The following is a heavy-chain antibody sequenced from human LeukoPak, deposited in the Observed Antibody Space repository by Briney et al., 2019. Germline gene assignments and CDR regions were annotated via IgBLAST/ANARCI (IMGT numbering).Heavy chain of an antibody. CDR1: GGSFSSYY. CDR2: IFTTGST. J-gene: IGHJ4*02. CDR3: ARGRVGNSGGGIDY. D-gene: IGHD6-19*01. Sequence: SETLSLTCTVSGGSFSSYYWNWIRLPAGKRLEWIGRIFTTGSTNYNPPLKSRVTMAVDTSKNQFSLNLSSVSAADTAVYYCARGRVGNSGGGIDYWGQGTLVTVSS. V-gene: IGHV4-4*07.